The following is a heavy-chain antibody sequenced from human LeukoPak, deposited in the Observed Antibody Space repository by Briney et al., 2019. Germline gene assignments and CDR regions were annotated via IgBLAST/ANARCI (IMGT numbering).Heavy chain of an antibody. D-gene: IGHD6-6*01. Sequence: GRSLRLSCEASGFXFSNYGIHWVRQAPGKGLEWVAVIWYDGSNKYYVDSVKGRFTISRDNSKNTLYLQMNSLRAEDTAVYYCAVMGGEHLVLDYWGQGTLVTVSS. CDR3: AVMGGEHLVLDY. J-gene: IGHJ4*02. V-gene: IGHV3-33*01. CDR1: GFXFSNYG. CDR2: IWYDGSNK.